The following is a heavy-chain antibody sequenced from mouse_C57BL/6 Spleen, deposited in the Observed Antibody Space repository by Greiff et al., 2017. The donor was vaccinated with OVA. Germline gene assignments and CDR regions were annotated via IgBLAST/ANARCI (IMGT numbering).Heavy chain of an antibody. CDR3: TGGENWDFDY. D-gene: IGHD4-1*01. CDR2: IRLKSDNYAT. J-gene: IGHJ2*01. Sequence: EVKVEESGGGLVQPGGSMKLSCVASGFTFSNYWMNWVRQSPEKGLEWVAQIRLKSDNYATHYAESVKGRFTISRDDSKSSVYLQMNNLRAEDTGIYYCTGGENWDFDYWGQGTTLTVSS. CDR1: GFTFSNYW. V-gene: IGHV6-3*01.